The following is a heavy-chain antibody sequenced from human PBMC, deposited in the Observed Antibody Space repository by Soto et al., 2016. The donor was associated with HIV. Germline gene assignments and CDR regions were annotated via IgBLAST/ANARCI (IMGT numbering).Heavy chain of an antibody. D-gene: IGHD1-1*01. V-gene: IGHV4-38-2*02. CDR3: ARDRDNLQGXFDP. Sequence: QVQLQESGPGLVRPSETLSLTCSVSGYSINDGYYWGWVRQPPGKGLEWIGSIYQSGTTFYNPSLKSRVTISLDRSKNQFSLKLNSVTAADTAIYFCARDRDNLQGXFDPWGQGTLVTVSS. CDR1: GYSINDGYY. J-gene: IGHJ5*02. CDR2: IYQSGTT.